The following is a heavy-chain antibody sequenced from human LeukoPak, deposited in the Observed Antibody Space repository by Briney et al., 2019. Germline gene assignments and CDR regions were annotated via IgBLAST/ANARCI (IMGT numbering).Heavy chain of an antibody. CDR2: IYYSGST. J-gene: IGHJ6*03. V-gene: IGHV4-59*12. CDR1: GGSISSYY. D-gene: IGHD6-6*01. Sequence: PSETLSLTCTVSGGSISSYYWSWIRQPPGKGLEWIGYIYYSGSTYYNPSLKSRVTISVDRSKNQFSLKLSSVTAADTAVYYCARDSMYSSSSPFFQYYYYYMDVWGKGTTVTVSS. CDR3: ARDSMYSSSSPFFQYYYYYMDV.